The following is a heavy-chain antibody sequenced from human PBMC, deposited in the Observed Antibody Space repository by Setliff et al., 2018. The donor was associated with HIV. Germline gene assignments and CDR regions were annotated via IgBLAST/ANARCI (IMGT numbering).Heavy chain of an antibody. CDR1: GVSINSGNYY. V-gene: IGHV4-61*02. CDR3: ARGGDGYNPGGGTFDH. D-gene: IGHD1-1*01. J-gene: IGHJ4*02. CDR2: IYSSGNT. Sequence: SETLSLTCTVSGVSINSGNYYWGWIRQPAGKRLEWIGRIYSSGNTNYNPSLKSRVAISADTSKNQFSLRLKSVTAAETAVYYCARGGDGYNPGGGTFDHWGQGTLVTVSS.